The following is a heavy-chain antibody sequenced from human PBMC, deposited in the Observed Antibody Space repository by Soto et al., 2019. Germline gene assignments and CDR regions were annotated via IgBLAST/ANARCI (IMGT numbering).Heavy chain of an antibody. V-gene: IGHV3-48*02. CDR3: ARDQGYDILTGYYYYYGMEV. CDR2: ISSSSSTI. CDR1: GFTFSSYS. J-gene: IGHJ6*01. Sequence: GGSLRLSCAASGFTFSSYSMKWVRQAPGKGLEWVSYISSSSSTIYYADSVKGRFTISRDNAKNSLYLQMNSLRDEDTAVYYCARDQGYDILTGYYYYYGMEVWGQGTTVTLSS. D-gene: IGHD3-9*01.